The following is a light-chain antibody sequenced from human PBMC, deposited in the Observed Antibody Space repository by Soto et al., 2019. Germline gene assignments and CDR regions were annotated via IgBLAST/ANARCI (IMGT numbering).Light chain of an antibody. V-gene: IGLV1-40*01. Sequence: QSVLTQPPSVSGAPGKRVTISCTGSSSNIGAGYDVHWYQHRPGTAPKLLIFGNSNRPSGVPVPDRFSGSKSGTSAYLAITALQAEAEGDYYCKSYATILDARDVFGPGTKAPVL. CDR2: GNS. CDR1: SSNIGAGYD. J-gene: IGLJ1*01. CDR3: KSYATILDARDV.